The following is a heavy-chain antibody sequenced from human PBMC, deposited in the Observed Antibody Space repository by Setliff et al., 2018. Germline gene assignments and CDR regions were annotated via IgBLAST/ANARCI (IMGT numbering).Heavy chain of an antibody. J-gene: IGHJ1*01. CDR3: ASRNSDGGPEYFQH. CDR1: GGSINNYY. D-gene: IGHD1-26*01. CDR2: VYSNVGT. V-gene: IGHV4-4*07. Sequence: SETLSLTCTVSGGSINNYYWSWVRQPAGKGLEWIGRVYSNVGTNFNPSLKSRVTMSVDASKNQISLKLMSVTAADTAVYYCASRNSDGGPEYFQHWGQGTLVTVSS.